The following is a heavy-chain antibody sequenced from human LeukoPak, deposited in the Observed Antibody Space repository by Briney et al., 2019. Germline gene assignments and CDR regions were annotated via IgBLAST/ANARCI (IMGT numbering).Heavy chain of an antibody. V-gene: IGHV3-48*02. Sequence: GGSLRLSCAASGSTFSSYSMNWVRQAPGKGLEWVSYISSSSSTIYYADSVKGRFTISRDNAKNSLYLQMNSLRDEDTAVYYCARDDYDSSGYYYGMDVWGQGTTVTVSS. J-gene: IGHJ6*02. CDR3: ARDDYDSSGYYYGMDV. CDR2: ISSSSSTI. D-gene: IGHD3-22*01. CDR1: GSTFSSYS.